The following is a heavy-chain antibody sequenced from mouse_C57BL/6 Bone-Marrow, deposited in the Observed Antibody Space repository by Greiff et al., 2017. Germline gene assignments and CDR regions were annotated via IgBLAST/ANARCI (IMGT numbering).Heavy chain of an antibody. V-gene: IGHV5-6*02. Sequence: EVKLVESGGDLVKPGGSLKLSCAASGFTFSSYGMSWVRQTPDKRLEWVATLSSGGSYTYYPDSVKGRFTISRDNAKNTLYLQMSSLKSEDTAMYYCARRNRGYYFDYWGQGTTLTVSS. CDR1: GFTFSSYG. J-gene: IGHJ2*01. CDR3: ARRNRGYYFDY. CDR2: LSSGGSYT.